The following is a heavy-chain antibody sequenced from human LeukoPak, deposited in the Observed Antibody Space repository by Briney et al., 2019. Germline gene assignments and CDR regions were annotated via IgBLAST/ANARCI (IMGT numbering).Heavy chain of an antibody. J-gene: IGHJ4*02. Sequence: SETLSLTCAVSGGSISSSNWWSWVRQPPGKGLKWIGEINHSGSTNYNPSLKSRVTISVDTSKNQFSLKLSSVTAADTAVYYCARDSSSSIDYWGQGTLVTVSS. D-gene: IGHD6-6*01. CDR3: ARDSSSSIDY. CDR1: GGSISSSNW. CDR2: INHSGST. V-gene: IGHV4-4*02.